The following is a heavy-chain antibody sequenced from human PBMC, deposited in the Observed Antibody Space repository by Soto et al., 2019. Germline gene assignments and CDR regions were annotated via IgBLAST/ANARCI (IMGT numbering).Heavy chain of an antibody. Sequence: VQLVESGGGVVQPGRSLRLSCPASGSTFSNYGMHWVRQAPGKGPEWVAVIWYDGSNKYYGESVKGRFSISRDNSKNTLYLDINSLRTEDTAVYYCARDGGSHGPSYFDSWGQGSLVIVSS. CDR2: IWYDGSNK. J-gene: IGHJ4*02. CDR3: ARDGGSHGPSYFDS. CDR1: GSTFSNYG. D-gene: IGHD3-16*01. V-gene: IGHV3-33*01.